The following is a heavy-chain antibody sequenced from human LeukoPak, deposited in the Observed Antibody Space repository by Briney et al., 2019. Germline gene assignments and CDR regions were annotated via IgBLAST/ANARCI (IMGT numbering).Heavy chain of an antibody. CDR3: AKDRGSSSYYYYGMDV. D-gene: IGHD6-6*01. CDR1: GFTFDDYA. J-gene: IGHJ6*02. Sequence: PGRSLRLSCAASGFTFDDYAMHWVRQAPGKGLEWVSGISWNSGSIGYADSVKGRFTISRDNAKNSLYLQMNSLRAEDTALYYCAKDRGSSSYYYYGMDVWGQGTTVTVSS. CDR2: ISWNSGSI. V-gene: IGHV3-9*01.